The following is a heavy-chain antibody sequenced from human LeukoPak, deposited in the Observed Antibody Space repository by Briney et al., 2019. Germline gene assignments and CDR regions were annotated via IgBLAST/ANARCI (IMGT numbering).Heavy chain of an antibody. Sequence: NPGGSLRPSCAASGFTFSDYYMSWIRQAPGKGLEWVSYISSSGSTIYYADSVKGRFTISRDNSKNTLYLQMNSLRAEDTAVYYCARVGWQLDGYFDYWGQGTLVTVST. V-gene: IGHV3-11*01. CDR2: ISSSGSTI. CDR3: ARVGWQLDGYFDY. J-gene: IGHJ4*02. D-gene: IGHD3/OR15-3a*01. CDR1: GFTFSDYY.